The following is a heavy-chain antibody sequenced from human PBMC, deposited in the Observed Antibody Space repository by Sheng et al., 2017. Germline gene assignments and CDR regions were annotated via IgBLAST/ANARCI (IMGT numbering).Heavy chain of an antibody. CDR3: ARDSSSWSGDAFDI. CDR1: GGSISSLL. CDR2: LYQWEH. Sequence: QVQLQESGPGLVKAFRRPCPLICTVSGGSISSLLLELDPAARREGTGVDWAYLYQWEHQLQPLPLKXRVTMSVDTSKNQFSLKLSSVTAADTAVYYCARDSSSWSGDAFDIWGQGTSGHRLF. D-gene: IGHD6-13*01. J-gene: IGHJ3*02. V-gene: IGHV4-4*07.